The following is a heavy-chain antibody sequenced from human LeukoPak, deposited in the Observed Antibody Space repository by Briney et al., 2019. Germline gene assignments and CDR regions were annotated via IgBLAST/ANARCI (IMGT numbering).Heavy chain of an antibody. CDR3: AREVPRGPPTRYGSGKIDY. CDR1: GGSFSGYY. CDR2: INHSGST. Sequence: SETLSLTCAVYGGSFSGYYWSWIRQPPGKGLEWIGEINHSGSTNYNPSLKSRVTISVDTSKNQFSLKLSSVTAADTAVYYCAREVPRGPPTRYGSGKIDYWGQGTLVTVSS. D-gene: IGHD3-10*01. J-gene: IGHJ4*02. V-gene: IGHV4-34*01.